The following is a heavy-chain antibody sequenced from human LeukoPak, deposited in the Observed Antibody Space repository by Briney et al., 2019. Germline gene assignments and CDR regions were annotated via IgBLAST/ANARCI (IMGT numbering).Heavy chain of an antibody. D-gene: IGHD2-2*01. Sequence: AASVKVSCKASGYTFTGYYMHWVRQAPGQGLEWMGWINPNSGGTNYAQKFQGRVTMTRDTSISTAYMELSRLRSDDTAVYYCAREPPYCSSTSCYAAYYYYVDVWGKGTTVTVSS. CDR1: GYTFTGYY. CDR3: AREPPYCSSTSCYAAYYYYVDV. J-gene: IGHJ6*03. V-gene: IGHV1-2*02. CDR2: INPNSGGT.